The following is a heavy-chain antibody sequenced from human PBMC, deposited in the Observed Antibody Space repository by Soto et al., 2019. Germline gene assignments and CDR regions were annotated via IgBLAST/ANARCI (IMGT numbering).Heavy chain of an antibody. D-gene: IGHD4-17*01. V-gene: IGHV4-59*01. CDR3: ARGGPSTVTYSRWFDP. CDR2: IYYSGST. Sequence: SETLSLTCTVSGGSISSYYWSWIRQPPGKGLEWIGYIYYSGSTNYNPSLKSRVTISVDTSKNQFSLKLSSVTAADTAVYYCARGGPSTVTYSRWFDPWGQGTLVTVS. CDR1: GGSISSYY. J-gene: IGHJ5*02.